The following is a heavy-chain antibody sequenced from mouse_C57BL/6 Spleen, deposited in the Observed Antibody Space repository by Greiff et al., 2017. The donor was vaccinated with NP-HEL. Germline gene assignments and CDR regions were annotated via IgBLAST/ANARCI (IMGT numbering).Heavy chain of an antibody. Sequence: QVQLQQSGAELVKPGASVKISCKASGYAFSSYWMNWVKQRPGKGLEWIGQIYPGDGDTNYNGKFKGKATLTADKSSSTAYMQLSSLTSEDSAVYFCTSELGEGVYFDYWGQGTTLTVSS. D-gene: IGHD4-1*01. J-gene: IGHJ2*01. CDR3: TSELGEGVYFDY. V-gene: IGHV1-80*01. CDR1: GYAFSSYW. CDR2: IYPGDGDT.